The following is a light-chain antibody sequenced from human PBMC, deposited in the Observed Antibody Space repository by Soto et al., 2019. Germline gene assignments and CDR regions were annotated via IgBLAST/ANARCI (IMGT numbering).Light chain of an antibody. CDR2: DAS. CDR3: QQRSNWLT. J-gene: IGKJ4*01. CDR1: QSVSSNY. Sequence: EIVLTQSPGTLSLSPGERATLSCRASQSVSSNYLAWYQQRPGQAPRLLIYDASSRATGVPDRFSGSGSGTDFTLTISRLEPEDFAVYYCQQRSNWLTFGGGTKVEIK. V-gene: IGKV3D-20*02.